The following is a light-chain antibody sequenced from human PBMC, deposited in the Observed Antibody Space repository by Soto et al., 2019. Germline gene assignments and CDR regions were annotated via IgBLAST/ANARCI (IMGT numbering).Light chain of an antibody. CDR3: SSFTSSSTYVK. V-gene: IGLV2-14*01. J-gene: IGLJ2*01. CDR1: SSDVGGYKY. CDR2: EVS. Sequence: QSALTQPRSVSGSPGQSVTISCTGTSSDVGGYKYVSWYQQHPGKAPKLMIYEVSNRPSGVSNRFSGSKSGNTASLTISGLQADDEADYYCSSFTSSSTYVKFGGGTKLTVL.